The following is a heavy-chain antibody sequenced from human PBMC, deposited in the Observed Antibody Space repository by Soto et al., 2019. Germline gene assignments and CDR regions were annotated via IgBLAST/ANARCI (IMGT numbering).Heavy chain of an antibody. Sequence: PGGSLRLSCAASGFTFSNYAMTWVRQAPGKGLEWVSAISGSGGSTYYADSVKGRFTISRDNSKNTLYLRMNSLRAEDTAVFYCAKDRAIRPGSDFDYWGQGTQVTVSS. V-gene: IGHV3-23*01. D-gene: IGHD3-9*01. CDR3: AKDRAIRPGSDFDY. CDR1: GFTFSNYA. CDR2: ISGSGGST. J-gene: IGHJ4*02.